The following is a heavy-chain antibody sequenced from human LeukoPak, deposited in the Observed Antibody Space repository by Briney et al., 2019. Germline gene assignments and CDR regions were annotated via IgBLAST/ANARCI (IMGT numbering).Heavy chain of an antibody. CDR3: AKEVGGRGLAYYYGMDV. V-gene: IGHV6-1*01. J-gene: IGHJ6*04. D-gene: IGHD3-16*01. Sequence: SQTLSLTCAISGDSVSSDNVAWNWIRQSPSRGLEWLGRTHYRSKWYSDYAPSVKGRITINADTSKNQFSLQVTSVIPEDTAVYYCAKEVGGRGLAYYYGMDVWGKGTTVTVSS. CDR2: THYRSKWYS. CDR1: GDSVSSDNVA.